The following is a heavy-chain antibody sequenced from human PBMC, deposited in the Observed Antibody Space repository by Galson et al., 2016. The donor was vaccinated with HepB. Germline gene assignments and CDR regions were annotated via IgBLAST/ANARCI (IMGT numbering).Heavy chain of an antibody. V-gene: IGHV3-23*01. J-gene: IGHJ4*02. D-gene: IGHD3-22*01. Sequence: SLRLSCAAPGFTFSSYAMSWVRQAPGKGLEWVSTITGSGGWIKYADSVKGRLITSRDNSKNTLYLQMNNLRAEVTAIYYCARGFNYYDSCMIYWGQGTQVTVSS. CDR1: GFTFSSYA. CDR2: ITGSGGWI. CDR3: ARGFNYYDSCMIY.